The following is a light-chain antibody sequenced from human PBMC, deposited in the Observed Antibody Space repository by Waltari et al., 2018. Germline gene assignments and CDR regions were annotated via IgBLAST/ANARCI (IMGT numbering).Light chain of an antibody. CDR3: HQYNDGPPFN. CDR1: QSVTTN. J-gene: IGKJ2*01. V-gene: IGKV3-15*01. Sequence: EVVMAQSPAPLSVSPGERAIFSCRASQSVTTNVAWYQQKPGQPPRLLIYGASTRATDIPARFSGSGSGTEFTLTITSPQSEDVGVYYCHQYNDGPPFNFGQGTKLEIK. CDR2: GAS.